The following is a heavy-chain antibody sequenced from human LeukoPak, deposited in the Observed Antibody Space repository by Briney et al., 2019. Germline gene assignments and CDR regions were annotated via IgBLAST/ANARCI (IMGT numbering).Heavy chain of an antibody. CDR1: GGSINNYY. CDR3: ARDGLWFGEPIDY. CDR2: IYYSGST. Sequence: PSETLSLTCTVSGGSINNYYWTWIRQPPGKGLEWIGYIYYSGSTNYNPSLKSRVTISVDTSKNQFSLKLSSVTAADTAVYYCARDGLWFGEPIDYWGQGTLVTVSS. J-gene: IGHJ4*02. D-gene: IGHD3-10*01. V-gene: IGHV4-59*12.